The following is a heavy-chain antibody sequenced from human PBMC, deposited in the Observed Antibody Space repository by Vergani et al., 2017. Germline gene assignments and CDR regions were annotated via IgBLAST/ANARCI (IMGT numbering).Heavy chain of an antibody. D-gene: IGHD2-2*01. J-gene: IGHJ5*02. Sequence: QVQLQESGPGLVKPSETLSLSCIISGGSISTFYWSWIRQPPGKGLEWIGYVFHSGSTNYSPSLKSRVTISLDTSKSQFSLRLTSVTAADTAVYYCASSILVPAAKGWFDPWGQGTLVTVSS. V-gene: IGHV4-59*01. CDR3: ASSILVPAAKGWFDP. CDR1: GGSISTFY. CDR2: VFHSGST.